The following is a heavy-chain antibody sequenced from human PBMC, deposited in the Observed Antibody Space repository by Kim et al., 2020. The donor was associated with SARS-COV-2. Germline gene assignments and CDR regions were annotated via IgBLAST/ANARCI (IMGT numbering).Heavy chain of an antibody. CDR2: IYSGGTT. CDR3: ARGPPIAGAYFDS. V-gene: IGHV3-53*01. J-gene: IGHJ5*01. Sequence: GGSLRLSCAVSGFIVSNNYMNWVRQAPGKGLEWVSRIYSGGTTHYADSVKGRFTISRDPSKNTIFLQMSSLRVDDTAVYYCARGPPIAGAYFDSWGQGTLVTVSS. D-gene: IGHD3-16*01. CDR1: GFIVSNNY.